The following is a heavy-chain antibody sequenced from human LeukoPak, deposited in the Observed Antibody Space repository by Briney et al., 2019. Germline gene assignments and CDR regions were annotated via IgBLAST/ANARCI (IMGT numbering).Heavy chain of an antibody. CDR1: GGSFSGYY. CDR3: ARRCILTGYCPDY. J-gene: IGHJ4*02. D-gene: IGHD3-9*01. V-gene: IGHV4-34*01. CDR2: INHSGST. Sequence: PSETLSLTCAVYGGSFSGYYWSWIRQPPGKGLEWIGEINHSGSTNYNPSLKSRVTISVDTSKNQFSLKLSSVTAADTAVYYCARRCILTGYCPDYWGQGTLVTVSS.